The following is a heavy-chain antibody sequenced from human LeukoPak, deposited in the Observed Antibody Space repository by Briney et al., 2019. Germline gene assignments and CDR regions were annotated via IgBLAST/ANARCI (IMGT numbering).Heavy chain of an antibody. V-gene: IGHV1-69*13. CDR3: ARHYGSGSYGNYYYYYMDV. J-gene: IGHJ6*03. CDR2: IIPIFGTA. D-gene: IGHD3-10*01. CDR1: GGTFSSYA. Sequence: SVKVSCKASGGTFSSYAISWVRQAPGQGLEWMGGIIPIFGTANYAQKFQGRATITADESTSTAYMELSSLRSEDTAVYYCARHYGSGSYGNYYYYYMDVWGKGTTVTVSS.